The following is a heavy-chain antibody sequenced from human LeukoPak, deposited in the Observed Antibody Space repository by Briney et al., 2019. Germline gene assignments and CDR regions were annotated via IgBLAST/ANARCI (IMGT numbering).Heavy chain of an antibody. CDR1: GYTFTGYY. CDR3: ARAVEDAFDI. CDR2: INPNSGGT. J-gene: IGHJ3*02. Sequence: ASVKVSCKASGYTFTGYYMHWVRQAPGQGLEWMGWINPNSGGTNYAQKFQGRVTMTRDTSISTAYMELSSLRSEDTAVYYCARAVEDAFDIWGQGTMVTVSS. D-gene: IGHD5-24*01. V-gene: IGHV1-2*02.